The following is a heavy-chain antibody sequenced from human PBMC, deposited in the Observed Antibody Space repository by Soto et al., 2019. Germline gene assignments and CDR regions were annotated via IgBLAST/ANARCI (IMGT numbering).Heavy chain of an antibody. CDR1: GGSFRREA. CDR3: ARGHEVGGNSDAFDV. J-gene: IGHJ3*01. CDR2: ILPFFGTA. Sequence: QVQLVQSGAEVKKPGSSVKVSCKASGGSFRREAISWVRQAPGQGTEWMGGILPFFGTADYAQKFQGRVTHAADVSTITVYMELSSLRFEDTAGYYCARGHEVGGNSDAFDVWGQGTMVIVSS. V-gene: IGHV1-69*12. D-gene: IGHD2-15*01.